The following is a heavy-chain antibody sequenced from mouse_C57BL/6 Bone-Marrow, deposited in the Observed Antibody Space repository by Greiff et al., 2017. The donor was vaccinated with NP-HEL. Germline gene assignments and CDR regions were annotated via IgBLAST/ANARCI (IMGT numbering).Heavy chain of an antibody. V-gene: IGHV1-82*01. CDR2: IYPGDGDT. CDR1: GYAFSSSW. J-gene: IGHJ1*03. CDR3: ASPYYSSWYCDV. Sequence: QVQLQQSGPELVKPGASVKISCKASGYAFSSSWMNWVKQRPGKGLEWIGRIYPGDGDTNYNGKFKGKATLTADKSSSTAYMQLSSLTSEDSAVYFCASPYYSSWYCDVWGTGTTVTVSS. D-gene: IGHD2-12*01.